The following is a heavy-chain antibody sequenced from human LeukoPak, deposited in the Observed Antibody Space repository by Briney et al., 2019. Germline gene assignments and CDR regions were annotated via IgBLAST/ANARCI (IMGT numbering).Heavy chain of an antibody. Sequence: GGSLRLSCAASGFTFSSYSMNWVRQAPGKGLEWVGRIKSKTAGGTTDYAAPVKGRFTISRDDSKNMVCLQLNSLKTEDTGVYYCARDWYHAFDFWGQGTMVTVSS. J-gene: IGHJ3*01. CDR1: GFTFSSYS. CDR2: IKSKTAGGTT. V-gene: IGHV3-15*07. D-gene: IGHD3-9*01. CDR3: ARDWYHAFDF.